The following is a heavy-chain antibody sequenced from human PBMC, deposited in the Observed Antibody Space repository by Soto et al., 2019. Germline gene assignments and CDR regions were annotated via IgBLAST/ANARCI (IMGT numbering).Heavy chain of an antibody. V-gene: IGHV3-23*01. CDR2: ISGSGGST. Sequence: GGSLRLSCAASGFTFSSYAMSWVRQAPGKGLEWVSAISGSGGSTYYADSVKGRFTISRDNSKNTLYLQMNSLRAEDTAVYYCAKDLVNSSTVKYYYYYGMDVWGQGTTVTVSS. CDR1: GFTFSSYA. J-gene: IGHJ6*02. D-gene: IGHD6-13*01. CDR3: AKDLVNSSTVKYYYYYGMDV.